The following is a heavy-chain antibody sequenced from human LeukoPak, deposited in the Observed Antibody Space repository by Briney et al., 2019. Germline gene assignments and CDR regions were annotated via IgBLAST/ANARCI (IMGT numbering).Heavy chain of an antibody. D-gene: IGHD5-12*01. CDR1: GFAFGNYM. J-gene: IGHJ4*02. Sequence: GGSLRLSCAASGFAFGNYMMHWVRQAPGKGLEWVSHISWDRSDIHYAGSIKGRFTVSRDNSKNSLYLQMISLRTEDTALYYCVKDRGGYTGFDYWGQGTLVTVSS. V-gene: IGHV3-43*01. CDR3: VKDRGGYTGFDY. CDR2: ISWDRSDI.